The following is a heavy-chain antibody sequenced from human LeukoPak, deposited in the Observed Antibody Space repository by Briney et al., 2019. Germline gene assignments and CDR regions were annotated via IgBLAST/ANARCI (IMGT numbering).Heavy chain of an antibody. CDR3: ARYVWGSYPTFEDY. CDR1: GGSISSYY. V-gene: IGHV4-59*01. J-gene: IGHJ4*02. CDR2: ISYSGST. D-gene: IGHD3-16*02. Sequence: SETLSLTCTVSGGSISSYYWSWIRQPPGKGLEWIGYISYSGSTNYNPSLKSRVTISVDTSKNQFSLKLSSVTAAATAVYYCARYVWGSYPTFEDYWGQRTLVTVSS.